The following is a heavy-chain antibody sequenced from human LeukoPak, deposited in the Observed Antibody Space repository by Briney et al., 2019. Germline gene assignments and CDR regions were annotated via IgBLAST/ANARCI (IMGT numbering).Heavy chain of an antibody. J-gene: IGHJ3*02. V-gene: IGHV3-30*18. CDR1: GFTFSSYG. Sequence: GGSLRLSCAASGFTFSSYGMHWVRQAPGKGLEWVAVISYDGSNKYYADSVKGRLTISRDNSKNTLYLQMNSLRAEDAAVYYCAKDICGGDCSIDAFDIWGQGTMVTVSS. CDR2: ISYDGSNK. D-gene: IGHD2-21*02. CDR3: AKDICGGDCSIDAFDI.